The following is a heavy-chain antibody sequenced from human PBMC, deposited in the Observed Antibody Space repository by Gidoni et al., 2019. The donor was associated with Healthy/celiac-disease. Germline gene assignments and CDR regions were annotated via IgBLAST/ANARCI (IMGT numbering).Heavy chain of an antibody. CDR3: ARHEADSSSYGWWYFDL. CDR2: ST. J-gene: IGHJ2*01. V-gene: IGHV4-39*01. Sequence: STYYNPSLKSRVTISVDTSKNQFSLKLSSVTAADTAVYYCARHEADSSSYGWWYFDLWGRGTLVTVSS. D-gene: IGHD6-6*01.